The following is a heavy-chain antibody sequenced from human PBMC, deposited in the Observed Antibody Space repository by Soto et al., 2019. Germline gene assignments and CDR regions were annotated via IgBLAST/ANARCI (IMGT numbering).Heavy chain of an antibody. CDR2: ISGSGGNT. Sequence: GGSLRLSCAASGFTFSNYAMSWVRQAPGKGLEWVSTISGSGGNTYYADSVKGRFTISRDNSKNTLYVQMNSLRAEDTAVYYCAKHFVGWYCRPEYYGMDVRGQRTTVTGSS. CDR3: AKHFVGWYCRPEYYGMDV. D-gene: IGHD6-19*01. V-gene: IGHV3-23*01. CDR1: GFTFSNYA. J-gene: IGHJ6*02.